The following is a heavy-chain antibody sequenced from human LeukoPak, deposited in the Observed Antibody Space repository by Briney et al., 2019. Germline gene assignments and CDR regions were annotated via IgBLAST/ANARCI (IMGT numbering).Heavy chain of an antibody. CDR2: ISSSGSTI. J-gene: IGHJ6*04. Sequence: GGSLRLSCAASGFTFSTYGMNWVRQAPGKGPECVSHISSSGSTIYYADSVKGRFTISRDNTKNSLYLQMNSLRAEDTAVYYCAELGITMIGGVWGKGTTVTISS. V-gene: IGHV3-48*04. D-gene: IGHD3-10*02. CDR3: AELGITMIGGV. CDR1: GFTFSTYG.